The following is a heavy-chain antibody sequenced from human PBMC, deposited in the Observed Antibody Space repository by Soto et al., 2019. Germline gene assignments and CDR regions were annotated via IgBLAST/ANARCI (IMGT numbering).Heavy chain of an antibody. CDR3: ARDYINPDRGYDLGMDV. J-gene: IGHJ6*02. Sequence: ASVKVSCKASGYTFTSYYMHWVRQAPGQGLEWMGIINPSGGSTSYAQKFQGRVTMTRDTSTSTVYMELSSLRSEDTAVYYCARDYINPDRGYDLGMDVWGQGTTVTLSS. CDR2: INPSGGST. V-gene: IGHV1-46*01. CDR1: GYTFTSYY. D-gene: IGHD5-12*01.